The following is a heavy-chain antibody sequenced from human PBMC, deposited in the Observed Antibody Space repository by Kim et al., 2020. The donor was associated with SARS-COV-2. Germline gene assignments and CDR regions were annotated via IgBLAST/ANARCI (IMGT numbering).Heavy chain of an antibody. J-gene: IGHJ4*02. CDR3: AREVGGYHYDKSVYPRWNFDI. CDR1: GDPISLGSYC. D-gene: IGHD3-22*01. CDR2: ICTVGLGGGIT. V-gene: IGHV4-61*09. Sequence: SETLSLTCTVSGDPISLGSYCWTWIRQSAGKGLEWIGHICTVGLGGGITNFNPSLKSRVALSVDTSKNQFSLNVTSVSAADTAVYFCAREVGGYHYDKSVYPRWNFDIWGQGTVVTVSS.